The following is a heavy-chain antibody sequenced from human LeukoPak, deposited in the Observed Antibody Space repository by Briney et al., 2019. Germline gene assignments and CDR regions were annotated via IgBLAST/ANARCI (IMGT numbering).Heavy chain of an antibody. Sequence: GGSLRLSCAASGFTFDDYGMSWVRQAPGKGLEWVSGINWNGGSTGYADSVKGRYTISRDNAKNSLYLQMNSLRAEDTALYYCARALGPCSGGSGYTTTSFDYWGQGTLVTVSS. V-gene: IGHV3-20*04. CDR2: INWNGGST. CDR1: GFTFDDYG. CDR3: ARALGPCSGGSGYTTTSFDY. D-gene: IGHD2-15*01. J-gene: IGHJ4*02.